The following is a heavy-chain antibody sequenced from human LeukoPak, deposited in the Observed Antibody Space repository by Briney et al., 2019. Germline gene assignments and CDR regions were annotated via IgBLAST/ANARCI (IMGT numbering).Heavy chain of an antibody. CDR2: INSDGSST. J-gene: IGHJ4*02. D-gene: IGHD3-10*01. CDR3: AREDYGSSYFDY. V-gene: IGHV3-74*01. Sequence: GGSLRLSCAASGFTFSSYWMHWVRQAPGKGLVWVSRINSDGSSTSYADPVKGRFTISRDNSKNTLYLQMNSLRAEDTAVYYCAREDYGSSYFDYWGQGTLVTVSS. CDR1: GFTFSSYW.